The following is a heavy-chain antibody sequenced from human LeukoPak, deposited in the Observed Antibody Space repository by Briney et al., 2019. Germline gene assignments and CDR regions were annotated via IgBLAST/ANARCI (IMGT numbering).Heavy chain of an antibody. D-gene: IGHD1-7*01. J-gene: IGHJ5*02. CDR2: IYYSGST. Sequence: SETLSLTCSVSGGSISSSSYYWGWIRQPPGKGLEWIGSIYYSGSTNYNPSLKGRVTISVDTSKNQFSLKLSSVTAADTAVYYCARLITGTHQGGWFDPWGQGTLVTVSS. V-gene: IGHV4-39*01. CDR3: ARLITGTHQGGWFDP. CDR1: GGSISSSSYY.